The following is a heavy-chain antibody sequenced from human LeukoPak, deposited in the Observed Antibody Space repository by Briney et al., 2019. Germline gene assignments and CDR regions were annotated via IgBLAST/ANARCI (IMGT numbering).Heavy chain of an antibody. Sequence: GSLRLSCAASGFTFSNYTIHWVRQAPGKGLEWVAVISYDGGNKYYADSVKGRFTISRDNSKNTLYLQMNSLRTEDTAVYYCARGPTYYDILTGYTIWGQGTLVTVSS. V-gene: IGHV3-30-3*01. CDR2: ISYDGGNK. J-gene: IGHJ4*02. D-gene: IGHD3-9*01. CDR1: GFTFSNYT. CDR3: ARGPTYYDILTGYTI.